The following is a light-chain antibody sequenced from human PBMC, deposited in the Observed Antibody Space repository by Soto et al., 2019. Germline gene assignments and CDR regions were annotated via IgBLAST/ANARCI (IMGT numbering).Light chain of an antibody. Sequence: DIQMTQSPSTLSASVGDRVTITCRASQSISSWLAWYQQKPGKAPKLLIYKASSLESGVPSRFSGSGSGTEFTLTISSLQPDDFATYYCQKYNSAPQSFGPGTKVDL. CDR2: KAS. V-gene: IGKV1-5*03. CDR3: QKYNSAPQS. J-gene: IGKJ3*01. CDR1: QSISSW.